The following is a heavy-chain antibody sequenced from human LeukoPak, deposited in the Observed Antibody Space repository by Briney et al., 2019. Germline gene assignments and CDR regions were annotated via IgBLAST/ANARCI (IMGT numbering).Heavy chain of an antibody. CDR1: GGPICRYY. J-gene: IGHJ4*02. CDR3: ASGLMTTVSH. Sequence: PSETLSLTCTFSGGPICRYYWLWIRHPPGTGLEWIGYIYYSGSTNYNPSLKSRVTISVDTSKNQFSLKLSSVTAADSSVYYCASGLMTTVSHWGQGTLVTVSS. D-gene: IGHD4-11*01. V-gene: IGHV4-59*01. CDR2: IYYSGST.